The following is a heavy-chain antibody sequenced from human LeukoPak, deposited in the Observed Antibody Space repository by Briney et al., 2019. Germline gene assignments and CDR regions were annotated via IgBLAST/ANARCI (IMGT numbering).Heavy chain of an antibody. Sequence: SQTLSLTCAVSGGSISSGDFPWRWIRQPPGKGLEWIGYIFHTGHTSYNPSLKSRVTISVDMSKNQLSLRLTSVTAADTAVYYCARGSYGAGSHFDYWGQGTLVTVSS. V-gene: IGHV4-30-2*01. D-gene: IGHD3-10*01. CDR1: GGSISSGDFP. J-gene: IGHJ4*02. CDR3: ARGSYGAGSHFDY. CDR2: IFHTGHT.